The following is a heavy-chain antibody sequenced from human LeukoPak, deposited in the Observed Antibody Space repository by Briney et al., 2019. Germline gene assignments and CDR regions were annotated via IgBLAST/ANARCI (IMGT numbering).Heavy chain of an antibody. J-gene: IGHJ3*01. Sequence: SETLSLTCAVYGGSFSGYYWSWIRQPPGKGLEWIGEINHSGSTNYNPSLKSRVTISVDTSKNQFSLKLSSVTAADTAVYYCARSYGDYITGAYAFDVWGQGTMVTVSS. CDR3: ARSYGDYITGAYAFDV. CDR2: INHSGST. CDR1: GGSFSGYY. D-gene: IGHD4-17*01. V-gene: IGHV4-34*01.